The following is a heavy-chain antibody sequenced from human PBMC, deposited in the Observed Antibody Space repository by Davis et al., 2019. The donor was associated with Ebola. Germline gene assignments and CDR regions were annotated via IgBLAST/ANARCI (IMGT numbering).Heavy chain of an antibody. D-gene: IGHD2-2*01. CDR3: ARAIPAAVIRNYGDSFFYNVDL. V-gene: IGHV3-7*01. J-gene: IGHJ6*04. CDR1: GFTFSSYW. CDR2: IKQDGSEK. Sequence: GGSLRLSCAASGFTFSSYWMSWVRQAPGKGLEWVANIKQDGSEKYYVDSVKGRFTISRDNAKNSLYLQMNSLRAEDTAVYYCARAIPAAVIRNYGDSFFYNVDLWGKGTTVTVSS.